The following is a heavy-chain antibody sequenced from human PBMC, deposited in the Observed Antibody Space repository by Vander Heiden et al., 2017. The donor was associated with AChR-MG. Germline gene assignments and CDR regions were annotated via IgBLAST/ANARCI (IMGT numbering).Heavy chain of an antibody. CDR1: GFTFSSYS. CDR3: ARAQSLVSWLVQTLNDY. V-gene: IGHV3-21*01. CDR2: ISSSSSYI. Sequence: EVQLVESGGGLVKPGGSLRLSCAASGFTFSSYSMNWVRQAPGKGLEWVSSISSSSSYIYYADSVKGRFTISRDNAKNSLYLQMNSLRAEDTAVYYCARAQSLVSWLVQTLNDYWGQGTLVTVSS. J-gene: IGHJ4*02. D-gene: IGHD6-19*01.